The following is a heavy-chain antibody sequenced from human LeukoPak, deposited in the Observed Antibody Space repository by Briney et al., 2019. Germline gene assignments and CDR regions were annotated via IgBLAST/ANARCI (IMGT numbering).Heavy chain of an antibody. D-gene: IGHD2-15*01. CDR2: ISSSSSTI. V-gene: IGHV3-48*01. CDR3: ARDRIYCSGGSCYFDAFDI. CDR1: GFTFSSYS. Sequence: PGGSLRLSCAASGFTFSSYSMNWVRQAPGKGLEWVSYISSSSSTIYYADSVKGRFTISRDNSKNTLYLQMNSLRAEDTAVYYCARDRIYCSGGSCYFDAFDIWGQGTMVTVSS. J-gene: IGHJ3*02.